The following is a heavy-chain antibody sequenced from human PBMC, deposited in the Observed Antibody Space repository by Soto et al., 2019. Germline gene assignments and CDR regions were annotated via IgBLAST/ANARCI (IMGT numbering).Heavy chain of an antibody. CDR2: IYSGGST. V-gene: IGHV3-53*01. J-gene: IGHJ6*02. D-gene: IGHD3-10*01. CDR3: ARDAGPYYYYGMDV. CDR1: GFTVSSNY. Sequence: PVGSLRLSCAASGFTVSSNYMSWVRQAPGKGLEWVSVIYSGGSTYYADSVKGRFTISRDNSKNTLYLQMNSLRAEDTAVYYCARDAGPYYYYGMDVWGQGTTVTVSS.